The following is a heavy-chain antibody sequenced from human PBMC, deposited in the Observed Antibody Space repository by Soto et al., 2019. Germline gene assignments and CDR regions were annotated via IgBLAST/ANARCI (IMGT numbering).Heavy chain of an antibody. CDR3: ARPYSTGWNDAFDI. CDR1: GDRFTKYG. J-gene: IGHJ3*02. D-gene: IGHD6-19*01. Sequence: PGESMKISCKGSGDRFTKYGSGWVRQMPGKGLEWMGTIYPGDSHTIYSPSFQGQVSISVDKSISIVYLQWSTLKASDTAIYYCARPYSTGWNDAFDIWGQGTMVTVSS. V-gene: IGHV5-51*01. CDR2: IYPGDSHT.